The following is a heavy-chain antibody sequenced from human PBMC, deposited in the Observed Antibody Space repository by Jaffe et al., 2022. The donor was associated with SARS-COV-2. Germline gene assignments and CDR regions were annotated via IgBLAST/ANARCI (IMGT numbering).Heavy chain of an antibody. V-gene: IGHV4-59*01. J-gene: IGHJ4*02. CDR2: IYYSGST. Sequence: QVQLQESGPGLVKPSETLSLTCTVSGGSISSYYWSWIRQPPGKGLEWIGYIYYSGSTNYNPSLKSRVTISVDTSKNQFSLKLSSVTAADTAVYYCARCGHSSGWYPGYYFDYWGQGTLVTVSS. D-gene: IGHD6-19*01. CDR1: GGSISSYY. CDR3: ARCGHSSGWYPGYYFDY.